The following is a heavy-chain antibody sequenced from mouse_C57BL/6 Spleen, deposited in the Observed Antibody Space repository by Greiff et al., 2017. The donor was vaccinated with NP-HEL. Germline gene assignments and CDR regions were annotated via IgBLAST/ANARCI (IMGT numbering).Heavy chain of an antibody. Sequence: QVQLQQSGAELVRPGASVTLSCKASGYTFTDYEMHWVKQTPVPGLEWIGAIDPETGGTAYNQKFKGKAILTADKSSSTAYMECRSLTSEDSAVYYCTRFLGPADWGQGTLDTVSA. V-gene: IGHV1-15*01. CDR1: GYTFTDYE. J-gene: IGHJ3*01. D-gene: IGHD4-1*01. CDR2: IDPETGGT. CDR3: TRFLGPAD.